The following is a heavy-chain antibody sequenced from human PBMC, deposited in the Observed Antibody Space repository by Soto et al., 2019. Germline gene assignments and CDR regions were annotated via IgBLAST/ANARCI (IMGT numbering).Heavy chain of an antibody. CDR1: GYTFTNYG. Sequence: QVQLVQSGAEAKKPGASVRVSCKASGYTFTNYGLSWVRQAPGQVLDWMAWISGDNGEKNYAQKFDGRVTVTTDISSNTADMDLGRLRSDDTTVYYCARDERRWQWAEAVVTATRNYPGMNVWGQGTTVTVSS. J-gene: IGHJ6*02. CDR2: ISGDNGEK. V-gene: IGHV1-18*01. D-gene: IGHD2-21*02. CDR3: ARDERRWQWAEAVVTATRNYPGMNV.